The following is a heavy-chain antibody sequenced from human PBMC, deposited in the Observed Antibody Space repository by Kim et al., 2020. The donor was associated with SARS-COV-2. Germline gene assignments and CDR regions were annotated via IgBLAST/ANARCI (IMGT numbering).Heavy chain of an antibody. D-gene: IGHD1-20*01. V-gene: IGHV1-2*02. J-gene: IGHJ4*02. CDR3: ARDVSNWNDFDY. Sequence: DAQKFQGRVTMTRDTSISTAYMELSRLRSDDTAVYYCARDVSNWNDFDYWGQGTLVTVSS.